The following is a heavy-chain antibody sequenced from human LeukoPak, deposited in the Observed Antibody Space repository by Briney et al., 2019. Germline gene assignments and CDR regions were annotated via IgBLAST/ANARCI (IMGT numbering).Heavy chain of an antibody. CDR3: ARHRDCTNGICYKIDY. CDR2: IYPGDSDT. D-gene: IGHD2-8*01. V-gene: IGHV5-51*01. Sequence: PGESLKISCKGSGYSFTSYWIGGVRQMPGKGLEWMGIIYPGDSDTRYSPSFQGQVTISADKSISTAYLQWSSLKASDTAMYYCARHRDCTNGICYKIDYWGQGTLVTVSS. CDR1: GYSFTSYW. J-gene: IGHJ4*02.